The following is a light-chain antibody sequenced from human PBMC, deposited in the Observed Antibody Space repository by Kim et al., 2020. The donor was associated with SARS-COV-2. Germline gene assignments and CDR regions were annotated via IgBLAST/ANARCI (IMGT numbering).Light chain of an antibody. Sequence: DIQMAQSPSSLSASVGDRVTITCRASQSISNFLNWYQQKPGKAPKLLIYGASTLQSGVPSRFSASGSGTDFTLTVSSLQPEDCATYYCQQSYSTPRTFGLGTKVDIK. V-gene: IGKV1-39*01. CDR1: QSISNF. CDR2: GAS. CDR3: QQSYSTPRT. J-gene: IGKJ1*01.